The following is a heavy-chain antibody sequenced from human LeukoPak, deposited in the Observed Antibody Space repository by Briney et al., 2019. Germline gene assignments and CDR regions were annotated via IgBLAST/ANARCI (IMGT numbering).Heavy chain of an antibody. CDR2: MNSNSGNT. J-gene: IGHJ6*02. CDR1: GYTFASDD. D-gene: IGHD5-12*01. CDR3: AREDSGYDLNYYYYGMDV. V-gene: IGHV1-8*01. Sequence: ASVKVSCKASGYTFASDDINWLRQATGRGLGWMGWMNSNSGNTGYAQKFQGRVTMTRNTSISTAYMELSSLRSEDTAVYYCAREDSGYDLNYYYYGMDVWGQGTTVTVSS.